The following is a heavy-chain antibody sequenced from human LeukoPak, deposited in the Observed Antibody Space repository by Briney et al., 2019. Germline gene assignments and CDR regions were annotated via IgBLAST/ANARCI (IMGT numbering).Heavy chain of an antibody. CDR1: GFTFSSYA. D-gene: IGHD3-10*01. CDR3: AREGGFIPYGMDV. V-gene: IGHV3-30*09. CDR2: ISYDGSNK. Sequence: GGSLRLSCAASGFTFSSYAMHWVRQAPGKGLEWVAVISYDGSNKYYADSEKGRFAISRDNSKNTLYLQMNSLRAEDTAVYYCAREGGFIPYGMDVWGQGTTVTVSS. J-gene: IGHJ6*02.